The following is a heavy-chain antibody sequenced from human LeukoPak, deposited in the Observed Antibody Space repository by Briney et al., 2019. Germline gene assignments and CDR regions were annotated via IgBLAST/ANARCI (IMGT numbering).Heavy chain of an antibody. Sequence: GASVRVSCKASGYIFTAYYFHWVRQAPGQGLEWMGWINPNSGGTNYAQKFQGRVTMTRDTSISTAYMELSRPRSDDTAVYYCAREDLATSDYWGQGTLVTVSS. V-gene: IGHV1-2*02. CDR2: INPNSGGT. D-gene: IGHD5-12*01. J-gene: IGHJ4*02. CDR1: GYIFTAYY. CDR3: AREDLATSDY.